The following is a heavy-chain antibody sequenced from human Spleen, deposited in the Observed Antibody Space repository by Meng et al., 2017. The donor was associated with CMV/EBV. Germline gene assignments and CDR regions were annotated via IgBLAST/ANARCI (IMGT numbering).Heavy chain of an antibody. CDR1: GYTFTGYY. J-gene: IGHJ6*02. Sequence: ASVKVSCKASGYTFTGYYIHWVRQAPGQGLEWMGWINPNSGGTDFAQKFRGRVTMTRDTSISTAYMELSSLRSDDTAVYYCARDRMESITMISSYGMDVWGQGTTVTVSS. CDR2: INPNSGGT. D-gene: IGHD3-22*01. CDR3: ARDRMESITMISSYGMDV. V-gene: IGHV1-2*02.